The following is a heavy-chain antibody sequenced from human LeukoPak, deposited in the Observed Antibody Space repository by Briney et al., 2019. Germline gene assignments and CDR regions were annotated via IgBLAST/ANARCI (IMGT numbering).Heavy chain of an antibody. D-gene: IGHD3-3*01. V-gene: IGHV1-8*03. Sequence: ASVKVSCKASGYTFTSYDINWVRQATGQGLEWMGWMNPNSGNTGYAQKFQGGVTITRNTSISTAYMELSSLRSEDTAVYYCARGRSPYDFWSGYLYYFDYWGQGTLVTVSS. CDR2: MNPNSGNT. CDR1: GYTFTSYD. CDR3: ARGRSPYDFWSGYLYYFDY. J-gene: IGHJ4*02.